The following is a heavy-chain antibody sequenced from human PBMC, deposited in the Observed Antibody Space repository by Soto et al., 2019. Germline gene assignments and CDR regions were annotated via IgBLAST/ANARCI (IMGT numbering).Heavy chain of an antibody. Sequence: PGGSLRLSCAASGFTFSSYSMIWVRQAPGKGLEWVSSITSSTSYIYYADSVKGRFTVSRDNAKNSLYLQMNSLRAEDTAVYYWARGRSSSVYFDYWGQGTPVTVSS. D-gene: IGHD6-6*01. CDR2: ITSSTSYI. CDR1: GFTFSSYS. V-gene: IGHV3-21*04. CDR3: ARGRSSSVYFDY. J-gene: IGHJ4*02.